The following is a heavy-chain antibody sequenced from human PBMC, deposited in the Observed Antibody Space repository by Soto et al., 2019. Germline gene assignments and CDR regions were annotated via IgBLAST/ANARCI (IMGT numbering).Heavy chain of an antibody. J-gene: IGHJ6*02. CDR1: GYAFTSYC. V-gene: IGHV1-18*04. Sequence: DSVKVSWKASGYAFTSYCISWVLQAPGQGLEWMGWISAYNGNTNYAQKLQGRVTMTTDTSTSTAYMELRSLRSDDTAVYYCARGRGPARYYYGMDVWGQGTTVTVSS. CDR3: ARGRGPARYYYGMDV. CDR2: ISAYNGNT. D-gene: IGHD2-2*01.